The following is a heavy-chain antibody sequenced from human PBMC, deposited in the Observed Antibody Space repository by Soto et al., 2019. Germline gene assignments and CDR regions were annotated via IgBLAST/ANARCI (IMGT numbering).Heavy chain of an antibody. CDR1: GFTFSSYE. CDR3: ARVPPNYYDSSGYIDY. CDR2: ISSSGSTI. V-gene: IGHV3-48*03. J-gene: IGHJ4*02. Sequence: PGGSLRLSCADSGFTFSSYEMNWVRQAPGKGLEWVSYISSSGSTIYYADSVKGRFTISRDNAKNSLYLQMNSLRAEDTAVYYCARVPPNYYDSSGYIDYWGQGTLVTAPQ. D-gene: IGHD3-22*01.